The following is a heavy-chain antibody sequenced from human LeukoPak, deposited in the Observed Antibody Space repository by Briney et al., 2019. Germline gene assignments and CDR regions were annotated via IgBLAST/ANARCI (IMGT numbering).Heavy chain of an antibody. CDR2: ISLSGTI. D-gene: IGHD4-17*01. Sequence: SETLSLTCTVSGGSFSNYFWTWIRQPPGKGLEWIGEISLSGTIKYNPSLKSRVTISVDTSKNQFSLKLSTVTAADTAVYYCALSTTTVTTRILDYWGQGALVIVSS. CDR3: ALSTTTVTTRILDY. J-gene: IGHJ4*02. V-gene: IGHV4-34*01. CDR1: GGSFSNYF.